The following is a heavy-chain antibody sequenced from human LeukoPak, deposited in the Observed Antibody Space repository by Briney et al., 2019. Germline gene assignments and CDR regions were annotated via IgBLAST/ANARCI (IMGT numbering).Heavy chain of an antibody. V-gene: IGHV3-53*01. CDR2: IYSGGST. J-gene: IGHJ4*02. CDR1: GFTVSSNY. D-gene: IGHD4-17*01. Sequence: PGGSLRLSCAASGFTVSSNYMSWVRQAPGKGLEWVSVIYSGGSTYYADSVKGRFTISRDNPKNTLYLQMNSLRAEDTAVYYCVRGDYGDYTLFDYWGQGTLVTVSS. CDR3: VRGDYGDYTLFDY.